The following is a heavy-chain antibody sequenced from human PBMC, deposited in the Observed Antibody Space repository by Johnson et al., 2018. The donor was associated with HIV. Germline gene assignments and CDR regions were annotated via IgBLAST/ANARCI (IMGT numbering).Heavy chain of an antibody. CDR3: ARQHYYDSSGQGGGLDI. CDR1: GFTFDDYG. D-gene: IGHD3-22*01. Sequence: VQLVESGGGVVRPGGSLRLSCAASGFTFDDYGMSCVRQAPGKGLEWVSGIDWNGGRQGYVDSVKGRFTISRDNAKNSLYLEMNNLRAEDTALYYCARQHYYDSSGQGGGLDIWGQGTMVTVSS. CDR2: IDWNGGRQ. J-gene: IGHJ3*02. V-gene: IGHV3-20*04.